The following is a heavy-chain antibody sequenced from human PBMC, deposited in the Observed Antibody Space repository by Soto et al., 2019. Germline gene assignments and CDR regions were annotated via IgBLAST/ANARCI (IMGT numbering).Heavy chain of an antibody. CDR1: GGTFSTYT. V-gene: IGHV1-69*08. CDR3: AGDPASLYNGSHASSYP. J-gene: IGHJ5*02. D-gene: IGHD3-16*01. Sequence: QVQLVQSGAEVKKPGSSVKVSCKASGGTFSTYTITWVRQAPGQGLEWMGRIIPIIGIINYAQKFQGRVTMSADKITGTAYMELTGLRSDDTAVYYCAGDPASLYNGSHASSYPWGQGTLVTFSS. CDR2: IIPIIGII.